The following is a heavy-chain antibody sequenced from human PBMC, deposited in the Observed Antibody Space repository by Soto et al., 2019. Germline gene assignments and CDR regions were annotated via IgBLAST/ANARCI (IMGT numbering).Heavy chain of an antibody. D-gene: IGHD6-13*01. V-gene: IGHV4-59*01. CDR2: IYYTGTT. Sequence: SETLSLTCIVSGGSLSPYYWSWIRQSPGKGLEWVGSIYYTGTTDYNPSLKSRVTISIATSANKVSLEMTSVTAADTAVYYCARDRRGSSWPRVDYWGQGKLVTVSS. J-gene: IGHJ4*02. CDR1: GGSLSPYY. CDR3: ARDRRGSSWPRVDY.